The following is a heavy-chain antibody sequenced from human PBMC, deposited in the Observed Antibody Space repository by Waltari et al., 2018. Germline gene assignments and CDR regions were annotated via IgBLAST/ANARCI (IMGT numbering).Heavy chain of an antibody. V-gene: IGHV1-69*10. CDR1: GGTFSSYA. Sequence: QVQLVQSGAEVKKPGSSVKVSCKASGGTFSSYAISWVRQAPGQGLEWMGGIIPILGIANYAQKFQGRVTITADKSTSTAYMELSSLRSEDTAVYYCARTQQQLVPVGVYHFDYWGQGTLVTVSS. CDR2: IIPILGIA. D-gene: IGHD6-13*01. CDR3: ARTQQQLVPVGVYHFDY. J-gene: IGHJ4*02.